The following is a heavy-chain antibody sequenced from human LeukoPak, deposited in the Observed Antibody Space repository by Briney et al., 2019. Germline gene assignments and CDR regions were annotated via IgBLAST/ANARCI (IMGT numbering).Heavy chain of an antibody. J-gene: IGHJ6*03. V-gene: IGHV4-34*01. CDR1: GGSFRGYY. CDR3: ARGFCSGGSCYPLFYYYYYMDV. D-gene: IGHD2-15*01. CDR2: INHSGST. Sequence: SETLSLTCAVYGGSFRGYYWSWIRQPPGKGLEWIGEINHSGSTNYNPSLKRRFTMSVDTSKNQFSLKLSSVTAADTAVYYCARGFCSGGSCYPLFYYYYYMDVWGKGTTVTVSS.